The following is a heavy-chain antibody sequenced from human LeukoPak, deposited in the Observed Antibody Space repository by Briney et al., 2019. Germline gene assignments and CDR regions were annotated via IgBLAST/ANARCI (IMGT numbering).Heavy chain of an antibody. J-gene: IGHJ4*02. Sequence: PGGSLRPSCAASGFTVSSNYMTWVRRAPGKGLEWVSLIYGGGGTNYADSVKGRFTISRDNSKNTLYLQMNSLRAEDTAVYYCARDRAQIDSGQGTLVTVSS. V-gene: IGHV3-53*01. CDR1: GFTVSSNY. CDR2: IYGGGGT. D-gene: IGHD3-10*01. CDR3: ARDRAQID.